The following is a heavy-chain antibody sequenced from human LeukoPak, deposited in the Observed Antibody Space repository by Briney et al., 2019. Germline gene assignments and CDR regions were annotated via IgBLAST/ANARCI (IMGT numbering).Heavy chain of an antibody. Sequence: PGGSLRLSCAASGFTFNRYWMSWVRQAPGKELQWVANIKQDGSAKYYVDSVKGRFTISRDNAKNSLYLQMNSLRAEDTAVYYCARDSYYYYMDVWGKGTTVTISS. CDR3: ARDSYYYYMDV. CDR2: IKQDGSAK. J-gene: IGHJ6*03. V-gene: IGHV3-7*03. CDR1: GFTFNRYW.